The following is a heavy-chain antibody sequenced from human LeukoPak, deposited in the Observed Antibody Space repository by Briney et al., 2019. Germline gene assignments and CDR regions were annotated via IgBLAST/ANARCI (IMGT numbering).Heavy chain of an antibody. D-gene: IGHD6-19*01. J-gene: IGHJ4*02. CDR1: GFTFSSYA. CDR3: ARDLGWAFDY. CDR2: ISYDGSNK. V-gene: IGHV3-30-3*01. Sequence: GRSLRLSCAASGFTFSSYAMHWVRQAPDKGLEWVAVISYDGSNKYYADSVKGRFTISRDNPKNALYLQMNSLRTEDTAVYYCARDLGWAFDYWGQGTLVTVSS.